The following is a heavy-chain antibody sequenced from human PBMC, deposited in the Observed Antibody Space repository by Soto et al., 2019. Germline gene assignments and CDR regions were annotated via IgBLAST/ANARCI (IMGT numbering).Heavy chain of an antibody. Sequence: QVQLQESGPGLVKPSDTLSLTCAVSGYSISNSNWWVWIRQPPGKGLEWIGYIYYSGSTYNNPSLRSRVTMYVDMSKYELSRGLRSVTAVDTPVYYCARRSSRGWYVDYWGQGTLVTVSS. CDR3: ARRSSRGWYVDY. CDR1: GYSISNSNW. V-gene: IGHV4-28*01. J-gene: IGHJ4*02. CDR2: IYYSGST. D-gene: IGHD6-19*01.